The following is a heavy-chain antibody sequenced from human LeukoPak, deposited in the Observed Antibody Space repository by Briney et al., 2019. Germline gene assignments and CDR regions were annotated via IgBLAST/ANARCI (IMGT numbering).Heavy chain of an antibody. Sequence: ASVKVSCKASGYTFTSYDINWVRQATGQGLEWMVWMNPNRGNTGYAQKFQGRVTMTRNTSISTAYMELSSLRSEDTAVYYCARVVYSSGWYPIPFRYYYMDVWGKGTTVTVSS. V-gene: IGHV1-8*01. CDR1: GYTFTSYD. CDR2: MNPNRGNT. J-gene: IGHJ6*03. CDR3: ARVVYSSGWYPIPFRYYYMDV. D-gene: IGHD6-19*01.